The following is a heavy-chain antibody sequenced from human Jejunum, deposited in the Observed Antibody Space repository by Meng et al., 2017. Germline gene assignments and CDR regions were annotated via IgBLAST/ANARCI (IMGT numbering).Heavy chain of an antibody. D-gene: IGHD3/OR15-3a*01. CDR1: GFSLSTSGVG. Sequence: QITLKESGPTLVKPTQTLTLTCTFSGFSLSTSGVGVGWIRQPPGKALEWLALIYWNDDKRYSPSLKSRLTITKDTSKNQVFLTMTNMDPVDTATYYCAKDWSDTTFNFWGQGTLVTVFS. V-gene: IGHV2-5*01. CDR3: AKDWSDTTFNF. J-gene: IGHJ4*02. CDR2: IYWNDDK.